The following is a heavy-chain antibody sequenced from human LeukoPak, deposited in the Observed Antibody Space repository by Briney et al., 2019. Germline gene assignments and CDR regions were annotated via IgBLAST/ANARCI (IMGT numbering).Heavy chain of an antibody. CDR3: ARDKEKTTYYYDSSGYCSDY. J-gene: IGHJ4*02. Sequence: GASVKVSCKASGHTFTSYGISWVRQAPGQGLEWMGWISAYNGNTNYAQKLQGRVTMTTDTSTSTAYMELRSLRSDDTAVYYCARDKEKTTYYYDSSGYCSDYWGQGTLVTVSS. CDR2: ISAYNGNT. V-gene: IGHV1-18*01. CDR1: GHTFTSYG. D-gene: IGHD3-22*01.